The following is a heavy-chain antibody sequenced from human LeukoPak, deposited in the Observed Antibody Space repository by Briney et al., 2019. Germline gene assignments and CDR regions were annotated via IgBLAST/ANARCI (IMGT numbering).Heavy chain of an antibody. CDR1: GRSISSGSYY. J-gene: IGHJ5*02. Sequence: PLSLTCTVSGRSISSGSYYWSWIPQPAGKGLVWIERIYTSGTTNYNPSPKNRVTMSVDTSKNQFSLKLTSVTAADTAVYYCARGADWFYPWGQGSLVTVSS. CDR3: ARGADWFYP. CDR2: IYTSGTT. V-gene: IGHV4-61*02. D-gene: IGHD6-13*01.